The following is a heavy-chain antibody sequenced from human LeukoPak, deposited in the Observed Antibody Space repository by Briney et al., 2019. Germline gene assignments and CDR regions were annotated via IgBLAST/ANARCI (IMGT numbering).Heavy chain of an antibody. Sequence: PGGSLRLSCAASGFPLSSYAMSWVRQGPGKGLEWVAATSGSDPGTYHADSVRGRFTISRDNSRNTLYLQMNSLSAEDTAVYYCAKVSGYYDSSGYSDYWGQGTLVTVSS. J-gene: IGHJ4*02. D-gene: IGHD3-22*01. CDR3: AKVSGYYDSSGYSDY. CDR1: GFPLSSYA. CDR2: TSGSDPGT. V-gene: IGHV3-23*01.